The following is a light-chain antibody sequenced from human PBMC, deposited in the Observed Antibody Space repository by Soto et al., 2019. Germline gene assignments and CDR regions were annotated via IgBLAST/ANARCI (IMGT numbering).Light chain of an antibody. V-gene: IGKV2-28*01. J-gene: IGKJ1*01. CDR2: LGS. CDR1: QSLLHSNVYNY. Sequence: DILMTQSPLALTVTPGEPSSISCRSSQSLLHSNVYNYLDWYLQKPGQSPQLMIYLGSNRASGVPDRFSGSGSGTDFTLKISRVEAGDLGVYYCMQDLQTWTFGQGTKVDIK. CDR3: MQDLQTWT.